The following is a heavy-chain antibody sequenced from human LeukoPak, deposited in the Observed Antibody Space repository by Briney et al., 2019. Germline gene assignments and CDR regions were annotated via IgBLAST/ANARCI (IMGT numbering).Heavy chain of an antibody. CDR3: AKVFVLLWFGELGFHDY. Sequence: ASVKVSCKASGYTFTGYYMHWVRPAPGQGLEWMGWINPNSGGTNYAQKFQGRVTMTRDTSISTAYMELSRLRSDDTAVYYCAKVFVLLWFGELGFHDYWGQGTLVTVSS. D-gene: IGHD3-10*01. V-gene: IGHV1-2*02. CDR2: INPNSGGT. J-gene: IGHJ4*02. CDR1: GYTFTGYY.